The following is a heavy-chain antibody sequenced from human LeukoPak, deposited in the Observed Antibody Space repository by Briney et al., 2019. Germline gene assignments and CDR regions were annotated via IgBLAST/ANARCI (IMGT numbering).Heavy chain of an antibody. Sequence: AASVKVSYKASGYTFTGYYMHWVRQAPGQGLEWMGWINPNSGGTNYAQKFQGRVTMTRDTSISTAYMDLSRLRSDDTAVYYCARTATGIIDYWGQGTLVTVSS. CDR3: ARTATGIIDY. CDR2: INPNSGGT. V-gene: IGHV1-2*02. J-gene: IGHJ4*02. D-gene: IGHD6-13*01. CDR1: GYTFTGYY.